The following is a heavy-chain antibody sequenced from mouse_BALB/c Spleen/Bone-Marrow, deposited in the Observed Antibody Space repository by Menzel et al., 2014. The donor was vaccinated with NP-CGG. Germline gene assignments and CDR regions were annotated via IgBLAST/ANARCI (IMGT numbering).Heavy chain of an antibody. CDR3: ARRDGYLFAY. Sequence: VNVVESGPGLVQPSQSLSITCTVSGFFLTSYGVHWVRQSPGKGLEWLGVIWSDGSTDYNAAFISRLNISKDNSKSQIFFKMNSLQPNDTAIYFCARRDGYLFAYWGQGTLVTVSA. CDR2: IWSDGST. CDR1: GFFLTSYG. J-gene: IGHJ3*01. V-gene: IGHV2-2*02. D-gene: IGHD2-3*01.